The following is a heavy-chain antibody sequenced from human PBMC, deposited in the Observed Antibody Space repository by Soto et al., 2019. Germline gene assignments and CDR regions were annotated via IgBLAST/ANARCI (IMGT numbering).Heavy chain of an antibody. Sequence: GGSLRLSCAASGFTFSSYWMSWVRPAPGKGLEWVANIKQDGSEKYYVDSVKGRFTISRDNAKNSLYLQMNSLRAEDTAVYYCARFKYDILTGCFDYWGQGTLVTVSS. CDR1: GFTFSSYW. J-gene: IGHJ4*02. CDR3: ARFKYDILTGCFDY. CDR2: IKQDGSEK. V-gene: IGHV3-7*01. D-gene: IGHD3-9*01.